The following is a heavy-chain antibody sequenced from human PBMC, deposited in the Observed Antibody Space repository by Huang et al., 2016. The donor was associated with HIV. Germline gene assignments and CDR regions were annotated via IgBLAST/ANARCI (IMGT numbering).Heavy chain of an antibody. J-gene: IGHJ2*01. Sequence: QLQLQESGPGLVKPSETLSLSCAVSGGSISTDGYYWGWLRQSPGKGLEWIGSIYSSGPTYYKSSRKSRLTISVDTSKNQMSLKLRSVTAADTALYYCAKLTCGGDCFRINWYFDLWGRGTLVTVSS. D-gene: IGHD2-21*02. CDR2: IYSSGPT. CDR1: GGSISTDGYY. V-gene: IGHV4-39*01. CDR3: AKLTCGGDCFRINWYFDL.